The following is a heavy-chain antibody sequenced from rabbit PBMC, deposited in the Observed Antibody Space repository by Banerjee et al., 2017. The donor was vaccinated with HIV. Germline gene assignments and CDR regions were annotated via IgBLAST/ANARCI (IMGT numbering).Heavy chain of an antibody. V-gene: IGHV1S40*01. CDR1: GFSFSSNYY. Sequence: QSLEESGGDLVKPGGTLTLTCTASGFSFSSNYYICWVRQAPGKGPEWIACIYISSGSTWYASWAKGRFTISKTSSTTMTLQMTSLTAADTATYFCARDSNTNRWDYFNLWGQGTLVTVS. CDR2: IYISSGST. D-gene: IGHD1-1*01. J-gene: IGHJ4*01. CDR3: ARDSNTNRWDYFNL.